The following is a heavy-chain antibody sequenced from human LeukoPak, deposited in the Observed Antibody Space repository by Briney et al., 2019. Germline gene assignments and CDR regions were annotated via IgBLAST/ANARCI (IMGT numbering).Heavy chain of an antibody. CDR3: ARPQYCSGDSCHSNE. V-gene: IGHV1-69*04. D-gene: IGHD2-15*01. CDR2: IIPILGIA. J-gene: IGHJ4*02. Sequence: GASVKVSCKASGYSFTTYAMNWVRQAPGQGLEWMGRIIPILGIANYAQRFQGRVTITADKSTSTAYMELSSLRSEDTAVYYCARPQYCSGDSCHSNEWGQGTLVTVSS. CDR1: GYSFTTYA.